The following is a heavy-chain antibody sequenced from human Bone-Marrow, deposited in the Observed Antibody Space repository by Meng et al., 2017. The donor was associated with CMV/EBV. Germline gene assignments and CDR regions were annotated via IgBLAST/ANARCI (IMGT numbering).Heavy chain of an antibody. Sequence: SEPLSLTCTVSGGSISSSSYYWGWIRQPPGKGLEWIGSIYYSGSTYYNPSLKSRVTISVDTSKNQFSLKLSSVTAADTAVYYCARQGYDFWSGYYKPDSFDYWGQETLVTVSS. D-gene: IGHD3-3*01. CDR2: IYYSGST. CDR3: ARQGYDFWSGYYKPDSFDY. CDR1: GGSISSSSYY. J-gene: IGHJ4*02. V-gene: IGHV4-39*01.